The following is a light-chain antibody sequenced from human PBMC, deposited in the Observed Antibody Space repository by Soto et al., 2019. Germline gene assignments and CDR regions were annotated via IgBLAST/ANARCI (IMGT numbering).Light chain of an antibody. V-gene: IGKV3-20*01. Sequence: DIVMTQSPATLSVSPGDRATLSCRASQSVSSNLAWYQQKPGQAPRLLIYGASTRATGVPDRFSGSGSGTDITLTISRLEPEDFAVYYCQQYGSSALTFGGGTKVDIK. CDR2: GAS. CDR1: QSVSSN. J-gene: IGKJ4*01. CDR3: QQYGSSALT.